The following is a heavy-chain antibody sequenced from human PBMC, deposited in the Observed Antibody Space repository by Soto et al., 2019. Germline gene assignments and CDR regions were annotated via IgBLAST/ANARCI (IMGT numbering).Heavy chain of an antibody. D-gene: IGHD3-10*01. CDR3: AKHPGPQLLWFGEAPAFDP. J-gene: IGHJ5*02. CDR1: GFTFSNYA. CDR2: IGVSGTGT. V-gene: IGHV3-23*01. Sequence: GGSLRLSCAASGFTFSNYAMHWVRQAPGKGLEWVSGIGVSGTGTYYADSVKGRFTISRDNSKNTLYLQMNSLRAEDTAVYYCAKHPGPQLLWFGEAPAFDPWGQGTLVTVSS.